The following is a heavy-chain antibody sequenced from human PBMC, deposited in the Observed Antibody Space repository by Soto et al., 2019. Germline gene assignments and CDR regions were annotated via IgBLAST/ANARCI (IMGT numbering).Heavy chain of an antibody. D-gene: IGHD6-6*01. V-gene: IGHV4-59*08. CDR1: GGSISSYY. J-gene: IGHJ4*02. CDR2: IYYSGST. Sequence: PSETLSLTCTVSGGSISSYYWSWIRQPPGKGLEWIGYIYYSGSTNYNPSLKSRVTISVDTSKNQFSLKLSSVTAADTAVYYCARQPIAARGAIDYWGQGTLVTVYS. CDR3: ARQPIAARGAIDY.